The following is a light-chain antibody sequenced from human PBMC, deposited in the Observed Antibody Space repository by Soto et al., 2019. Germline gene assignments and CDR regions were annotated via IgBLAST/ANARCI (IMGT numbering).Light chain of an antibody. V-gene: IGKV3-20*01. CDR1: QSVSSSY. CDR2: GAS. J-gene: IGKJ1*01. CDR3: HQYGSSPWT. Sequence: EIVLTQSPGTLSLSPGERATLSCRASQSVSSSYLAWYQQKPGQAPRLLIYGASSRATGIPDRFSGSGSGTDFTLTISRLETEDFAVYYCHQYGSSPWTFGQGNKVEIK.